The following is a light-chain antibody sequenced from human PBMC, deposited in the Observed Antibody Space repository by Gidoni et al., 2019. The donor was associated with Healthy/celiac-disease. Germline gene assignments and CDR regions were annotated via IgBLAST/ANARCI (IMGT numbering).Light chain of an antibody. J-gene: IGKJ1*01. V-gene: IGKV1-39*01. CDR3: QQSYSTPPTWT. CDR2: AAS. CDR1: QSISSY. Sequence: DIQMTQSPSSLSASVGDRVTITCRASQSISSYLNWYQQKPGKAPKLLIYAASSLQSGVPSRVSGSGSGTDFTLTISSLQPEDFATCYCQQSYSTPPTWTFGQGTKVEIK.